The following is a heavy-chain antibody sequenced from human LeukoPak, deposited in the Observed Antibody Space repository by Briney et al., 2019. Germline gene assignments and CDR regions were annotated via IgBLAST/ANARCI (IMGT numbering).Heavy chain of an antibody. J-gene: IGHJ4*02. CDR2: ISAYNGNT. Sequence: ASVKVSCKASGYTFTSYGISWVRQAPGQGLEWMGWISAYNGNTNYARKLQGRVTMTTDTSTSTAYMELRSLRSDDTAVYYCARQALLHSGWPPQTDYWGQGTLVTVSS. CDR3: ARQALLHSGWPPQTDY. CDR1: GYTFTSYG. V-gene: IGHV1-18*04. D-gene: IGHD6-19*01.